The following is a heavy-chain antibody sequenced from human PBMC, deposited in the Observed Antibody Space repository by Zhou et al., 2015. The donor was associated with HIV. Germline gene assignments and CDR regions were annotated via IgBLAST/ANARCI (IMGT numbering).Heavy chain of an antibody. CDR1: GGTFSSYA. V-gene: IGHV1-18*01. CDR2: ISTYNGNT. CDR3: ARDRLGGSGYDWSY. Sequence: QVQLVQSGAEVKKPGSSVKVSCKASGGTFSSYAISWVRQAPGQGLEWMGWISTYNGNTNYAQKLQGRVTMTTDTSTSTAYMELRSLRSDDTAVYYCARDRLGGSGYDWSYWGQGTLVTVSS. J-gene: IGHJ4*02. D-gene: IGHD5-12*01.